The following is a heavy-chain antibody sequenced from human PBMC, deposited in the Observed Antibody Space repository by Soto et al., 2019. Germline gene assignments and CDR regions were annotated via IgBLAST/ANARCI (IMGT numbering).Heavy chain of an antibody. D-gene: IGHD2-2*01. V-gene: IGHV3-23*01. CDR2: ISGSGGST. CDR1: GFTFSSYA. J-gene: IGHJ6*02. CDR3: AKYLPVPAAPRRYYYYGMDV. Sequence: GGSLRLSCAASGFTFSSYAMSWVRQAPGKGLEWVSAISGSGGSTYYAESVKGRFTISRDNSKNTLYLQMNSLRAEDTAVYYCAKYLPVPAAPRRYYYYGMDVWGQGTTVTVSS.